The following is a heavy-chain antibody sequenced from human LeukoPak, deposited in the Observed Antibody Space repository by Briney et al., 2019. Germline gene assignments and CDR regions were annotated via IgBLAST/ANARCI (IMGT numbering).Heavy chain of an antibody. CDR1: VYTFTTYD. CDR3: ARVGTGTRSFDS. D-gene: IGHD1/OR15-1a*01. Sequence: ASVTVSFKTSVYTFTTYDINWVRQAPGQGLERMGRISAYNGYTNYRQKLQGRVTITTETSTNTAYLELRSLRSDDPAVYYCARVGTGTRSFDSWGQGTLVTVSS. V-gene: IGHV1-18*01. CDR2: ISAYNGYT. J-gene: IGHJ4*02.